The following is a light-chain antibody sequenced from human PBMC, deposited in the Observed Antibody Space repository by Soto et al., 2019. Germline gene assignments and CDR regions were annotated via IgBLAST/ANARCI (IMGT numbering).Light chain of an antibody. V-gene: IGLV2-14*01. CDR1: SSDVGAYNY. J-gene: IGLJ1*01. Sequence: QSALTQPASVSWSPGQSITISCTGTSSDVGAYNYVSWYQQHPGKAPKLMIYEVSNRPSGVSNRFSGSKSGNTASLTISGLQAEDEADYYCSSYTSSSTYVFGTGTKV. CDR3: SSYTSSSTYV. CDR2: EVS.